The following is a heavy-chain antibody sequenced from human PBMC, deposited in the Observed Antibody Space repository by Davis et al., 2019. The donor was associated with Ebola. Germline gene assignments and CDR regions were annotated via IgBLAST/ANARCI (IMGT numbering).Heavy chain of an antibody. Sequence: GESLKISCKGSGYSFTSYWIGWVRQMPGKGLEWMGIIYPGDSDTRYSPSFQGQVTISADKSISTAYLQWSSLKASDTAMYYCASSIAAAGRADAFDIWGQGTMVTVSS. CDR2: IYPGDSDT. CDR1: GYSFTSYW. D-gene: IGHD6-13*01. CDR3: ASSIAAAGRADAFDI. V-gene: IGHV5-51*01. J-gene: IGHJ3*02.